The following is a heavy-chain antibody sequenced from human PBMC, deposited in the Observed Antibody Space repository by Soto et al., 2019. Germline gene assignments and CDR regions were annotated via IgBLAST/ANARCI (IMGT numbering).Heavy chain of an antibody. Sequence: TLSLTCTVSGVSISSGGYYWSWVRQHPGKGLEWIGYIYYSGSTYYNPSLKSRVTISVDTSKNQFSLKLSSVTAADTAVYYCARAGIYDSSGYYYYYWGQGTLVTVSS. D-gene: IGHD3-22*01. CDR2: IYYSGST. CDR3: ARAGIYDSSGYYYYY. J-gene: IGHJ4*02. CDR1: GVSISSGGYY. V-gene: IGHV4-31*03.